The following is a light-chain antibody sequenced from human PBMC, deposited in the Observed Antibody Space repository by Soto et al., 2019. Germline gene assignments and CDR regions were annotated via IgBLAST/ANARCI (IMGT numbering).Light chain of an antibody. J-gene: IGKJ2*01. CDR3: QQSSSTPRT. CDR1: QSFSSY. CDR2: AAS. V-gene: IGKV1-39*01. Sequence: DIQMTQSPSSMSASVGDRVTITCRASQSFSSYLNWYQQKPGKAPKLLIYAASSLQSGVPSRFSGSGSGTDFTLNISSLQPEDFATYYCQQSSSTPRTFCQRTKLQIK.